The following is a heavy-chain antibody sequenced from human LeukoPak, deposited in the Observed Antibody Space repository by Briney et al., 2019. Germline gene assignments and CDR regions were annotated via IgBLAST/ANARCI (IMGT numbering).Heavy chain of an antibody. CDR3: AKDLSSSRYDSRFDP. V-gene: IGHV3-9*01. J-gene: IGHJ5*02. CDR2: ISWNGVSK. CDR1: GFTFSNYG. D-gene: IGHD6-13*01. Sequence: GGSLRLSCAASGFTFSNYGMHWVRQAPGKGLEWVSGISWNGVSKGYADSVKGRFTISRDNAENSLYLQMNSLRAEDTALYYCAKDLSSSRYDSRFDPWGQGTLVTVSS.